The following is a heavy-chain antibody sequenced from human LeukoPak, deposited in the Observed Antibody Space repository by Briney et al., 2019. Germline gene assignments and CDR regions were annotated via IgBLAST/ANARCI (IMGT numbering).Heavy chain of an antibody. J-gene: IGHJ6*03. CDR2: INPNSGGT. V-gene: IGHV1-2*06. Sequence: ASVKVSCKASGYTFTGYYMHWVRRAPGQGLEWMGRINPNSGGTNYAQKFQGRVTMTRDTSISTAYMELSRLRSDDTAVYYCARGDILTGYYSVYYYYMDVWGKGTTVTVSS. CDR3: ARGDILTGYYSVYYYYMDV. D-gene: IGHD3-9*01. CDR1: GYTFTGYY.